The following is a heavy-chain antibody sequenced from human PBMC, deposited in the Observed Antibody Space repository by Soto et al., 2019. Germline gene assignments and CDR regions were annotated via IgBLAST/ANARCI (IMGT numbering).Heavy chain of an antibody. D-gene: IGHD5-12*01. CDR2: IWYDGSNK. V-gene: IGHV3-33*01. Sequence: QVQLVESGGGVVQPGRSLRLSCAASGCTFSSYAMHWVRQAPGKGLEWVAVIWYDGSNKNYADSVKGRFTISRDNSKNTLYLQMNSLRAEDTAVYYCARDGIEYSGYDIDYWGQGTLVTVPS. J-gene: IGHJ4*02. CDR1: GCTFSSYA. CDR3: ARDGIEYSGYDIDY.